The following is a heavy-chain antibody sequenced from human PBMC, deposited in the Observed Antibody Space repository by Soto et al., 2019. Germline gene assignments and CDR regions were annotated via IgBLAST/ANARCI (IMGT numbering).Heavy chain of an antibody. CDR1: GYTFTSYY. D-gene: IGHD3-10*01. V-gene: IGHV1-46*01. J-gene: IGHJ4*02. CDR3: ARDQYYYGSGSYYPTYYLDY. CDR2: INPSGGST. Sequence: GASVKVSCKASGYTFTSYYMHWVRQAPGQGLEWMGIINPSGGSTSYAQKFQGRVTMTRDTSTSTVYMELSSLRSEDTAVYYCARDQYYYGSGSYYPTYYLDYWGQGTLVTFSS.